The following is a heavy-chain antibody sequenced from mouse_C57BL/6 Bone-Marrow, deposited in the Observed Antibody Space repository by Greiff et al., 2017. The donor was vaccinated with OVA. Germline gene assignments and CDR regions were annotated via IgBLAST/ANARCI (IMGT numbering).Heavy chain of an antibody. J-gene: IGHJ3*01. V-gene: IGHV5-4*01. CDR1: GFTFSSYA. CDR3: ARGRGDPFAY. Sequence: EVQRVESGGGLVKPGGSLKLSCAASGFTFSSYAMSWVRQTPEKRLEWVATISDGGSYTYSPDNVKGRFTISRDNAKNNLYLQMSHLKSEDTAMYYCARGRGDPFAYWGQGTLVTVSA. CDR2: ISDGGSYT.